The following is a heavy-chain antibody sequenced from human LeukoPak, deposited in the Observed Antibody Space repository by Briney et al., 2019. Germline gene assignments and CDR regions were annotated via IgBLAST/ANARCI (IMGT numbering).Heavy chain of an antibody. CDR3: ARDGEKRTYYYDTTTLFDP. V-gene: IGHV4-61*02. D-gene: IGHD3-22*01. CDR1: GGSISSGGYS. CDR2: IYTSGST. Sequence: SETLSLTCAVSGGSISSGGYSWSWIRHPAGKGLEWIGRIYTSGSTNYNPSLKSRVTMSVDTSKNQFSLKLSSVTAADTAVYYCARDGEKRTYYYDTTTLFDPWGQGTLVTVSS. J-gene: IGHJ5*02.